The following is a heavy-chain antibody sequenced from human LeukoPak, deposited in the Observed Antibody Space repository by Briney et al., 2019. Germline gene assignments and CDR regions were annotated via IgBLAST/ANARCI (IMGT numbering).Heavy chain of an antibody. J-gene: IGHJ4*02. V-gene: IGHV3-23*01. CDR1: GFTFSSYA. D-gene: IGHD3-16*01. CDR3: AKGWGKFDF. CDR2: ITGSGGNT. Sequence: PGGSLRLSCAASGFTFSSYAMSWVRQAPGKGLEWVSTITGSGGNTYYADSVKGRFTISRDNSKNTLYLEMNSLRAEDTAVYYCAKGWGKFDFWGQGTLVTVSS.